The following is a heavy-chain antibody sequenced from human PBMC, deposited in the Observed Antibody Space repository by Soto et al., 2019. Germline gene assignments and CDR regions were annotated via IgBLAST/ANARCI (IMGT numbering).Heavy chain of an antibody. Sequence: PGGSLRLSCAASGFTFSSYSMNWVRQAPGKGLEWVSYISSSSSTIYYADSVKGRFTISRDNAKNSLYLQMNSLRDEDTAVYYCARDVLGYCSGGSCQKGNRFDPWGQGTLVTVSS. J-gene: IGHJ5*02. CDR1: GFTFSSYS. CDR2: ISSSSSTI. CDR3: ARDVLGYCSGGSCQKGNRFDP. D-gene: IGHD2-15*01. V-gene: IGHV3-48*02.